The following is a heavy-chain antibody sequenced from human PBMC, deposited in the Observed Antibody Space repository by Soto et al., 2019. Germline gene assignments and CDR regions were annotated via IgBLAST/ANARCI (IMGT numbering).Heavy chain of an antibody. V-gene: IGHV4-59*08. CDR2: IYYSGST. D-gene: IGHD3-9*01. CDR3: ARHRESYYDILTGPYVVDY. Sequence: SETLSLTCTVSGGSISSYYWSWIRQPPGKGLEWIGYIYYSGSTNYNPSLKSRVTISVDTSKNQFSLKLSSVTAADTAVYYCARHRESYYDILTGPYVVDYWGQGTLVTVS. CDR1: GGSISSYY. J-gene: IGHJ4*02.